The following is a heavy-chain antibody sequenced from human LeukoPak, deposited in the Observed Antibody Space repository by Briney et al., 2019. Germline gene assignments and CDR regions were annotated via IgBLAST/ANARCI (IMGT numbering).Heavy chain of an antibody. J-gene: IGHJ3*02. D-gene: IGHD2-2*01. Sequence: GGSLRLSCAASGFTFSSYAMSWVRQAPGKGLEWVSTISGSGGSTYYADSVKGRFTISRDNSKNTLYLQMNSLRAEDTAVYYCAKDGTRYCGSTSCLGAFDMWGQGTMVTVSS. V-gene: IGHV3-23*01. CDR3: AKDGTRYCGSTSCLGAFDM. CDR2: ISGSGGST. CDR1: GFTFSSYA.